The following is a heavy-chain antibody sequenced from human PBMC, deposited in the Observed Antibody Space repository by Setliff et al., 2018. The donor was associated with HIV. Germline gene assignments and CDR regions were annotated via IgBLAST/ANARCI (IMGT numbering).Heavy chain of an antibody. J-gene: IGHJ6*03. V-gene: IGHV6-1*01. CDR2: TYYRSKWYN. CDR1: AGDRVSNNKAA. D-gene: IGHD1-1*01. CDR3: ARGGDWDDNYYMDV. Sequence: PSQTLSLPCAIAAGDRVSNNKAAWNWIRQSPSRGLEWLGRTYYRSKWYNDYAVSVKSRITINPDTSKNQFSLQLNSVTPEDTAVYYCARGGDWDDNYYMDVWGKGTTVTVSS.